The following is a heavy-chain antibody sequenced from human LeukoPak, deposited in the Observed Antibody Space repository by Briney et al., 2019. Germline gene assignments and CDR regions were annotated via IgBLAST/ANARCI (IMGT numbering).Heavy chain of an antibody. V-gene: IGHV3-21*01. CDR1: GFTLSSYS. CDR2: ISSSSSYI. J-gene: IGHJ4*02. D-gene: IGHD6-13*01. Sequence: GGSLRLSCAASGFTLSSYSMNWVRQAPGKGLEWVSSISSSSSYIYYADSVKGRFTISRDNAKNSLYLQMNSLRAEDTAVYYCARSAAAGTFYFDYWGQGTLVTVSS. CDR3: ARSAAAGTFYFDY.